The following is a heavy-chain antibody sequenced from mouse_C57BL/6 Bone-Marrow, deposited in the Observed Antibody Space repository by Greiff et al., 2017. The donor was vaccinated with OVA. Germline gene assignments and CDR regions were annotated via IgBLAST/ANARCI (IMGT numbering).Heavy chain of an antibody. D-gene: IGHD2-5*01. J-gene: IGHJ4*01. CDR1: GYTFTSYW. CDR3: ARQDSNYEGYAMDY. CDR2: IDPSDSET. Sequence: QVQLQQPGAELVRPGSSVKLSCKASGYTFTSYWMHWVKQRPIQGLEWIGNIDPSDSETHYNQKFKDKATLTVDKSSSTAYMQLSSLTSEDSAVYYCARQDSNYEGYAMDYWGQGTSVTVSS. V-gene: IGHV1-52*01.